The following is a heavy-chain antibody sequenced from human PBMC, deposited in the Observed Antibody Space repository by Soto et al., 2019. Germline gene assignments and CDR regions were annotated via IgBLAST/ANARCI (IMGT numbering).Heavy chain of an antibody. Sequence: GGSLRLSCAASGFTFSSYGMHWVRQAPGKGLEWVAVISYDGSNKYYADSVKGRFTISRDNSKNTLYLQMNSLRAEDTAVYYCAKDLWFPVAGYSGYEIDYWGQGTLVTVSS. J-gene: IGHJ4*02. D-gene: IGHD5-12*01. CDR2: ISYDGSNK. CDR3: AKDLWFPVAGYSGYEIDY. CDR1: GFTFSSYG. V-gene: IGHV3-30*18.